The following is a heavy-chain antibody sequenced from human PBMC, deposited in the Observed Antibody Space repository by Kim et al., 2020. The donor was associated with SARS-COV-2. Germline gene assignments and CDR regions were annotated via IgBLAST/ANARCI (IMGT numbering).Heavy chain of an antibody. CDR1: GGTFSSYA. CDR2: IIPIFGTA. V-gene: IGHV1-69*13. Sequence: SVKVSCKASGGTFSSYAISWVRQAPGQGLEWMGGIIPIFGTANYAQKFQGRVTITADESTSTAYMELSSLRSEDTAVYYCAREHSSSSGYYYYGMDVWGQGTTVTVSS. J-gene: IGHJ6*02. CDR3: AREHSSSSGYYYYGMDV. D-gene: IGHD6-6*01.